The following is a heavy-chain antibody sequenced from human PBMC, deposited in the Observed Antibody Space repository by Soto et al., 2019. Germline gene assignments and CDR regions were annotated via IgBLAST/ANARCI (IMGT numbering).Heavy chain of an antibody. CDR3: ARGQEGIVATH. CDR1: GGSLTGYY. D-gene: IGHD5-12*01. CDR2: IKDGGVT. Sequence: QVQLQQWGAGLLKPSETLSLTCAVNGGSLTGYYWSWIRQPPGKGLEWIGEIKDGGVTNYSPSLKSRVPMSADTSKNQFSLKMNSVTAADTAVYYCARGQEGIVATHWDQGTLVTVSS. J-gene: IGHJ4*02. V-gene: IGHV4-34*01.